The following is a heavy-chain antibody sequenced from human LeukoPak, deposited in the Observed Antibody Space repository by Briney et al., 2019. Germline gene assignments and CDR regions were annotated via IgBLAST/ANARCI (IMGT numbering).Heavy chain of an antibody. CDR3: ARHRATGTWSDFDY. CDR1: GYTFTHNW. D-gene: IGHD1-14*01. CDR2: IFPADSNT. V-gene: IGHV5-51*01. J-gene: IGHJ4*02. Sequence: GESLKISCKVSGYTFTHNWIGWVRQKPGRGLEWLGVIFPADSNTAYNSSFRGQVTISVDKSIDTAYLQWGSLKATDSAIYYCARHRATGTWSDFDYWGQGTVVTVSS.